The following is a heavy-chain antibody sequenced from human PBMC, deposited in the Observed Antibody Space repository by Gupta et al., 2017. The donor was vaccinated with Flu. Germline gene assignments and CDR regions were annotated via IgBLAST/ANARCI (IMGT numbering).Heavy chain of an antibody. D-gene: IGHD3-22*01. CDR1: FTAYA. CDR3: ARCEYSRGHFDY. J-gene: IGHJ4*02. Sequence: FTAYAMHWVRQAPGQRLEWLGWINTATGDTKYSQNFQGRATFTRDTSASTAYMVLSSLTSEDTATYYCARCEYSRGHFDYWGQGALVTVSS. CDR2: INTATGDT. V-gene: IGHV1-3*04.